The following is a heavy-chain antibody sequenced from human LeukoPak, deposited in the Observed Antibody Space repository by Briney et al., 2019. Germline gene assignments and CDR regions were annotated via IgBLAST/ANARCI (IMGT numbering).Heavy chain of an antibody. Sequence: GGSLRLSCGASGCSISSYWMHWVRQAPGKGLMWVSRVNNDGSSTTYADSVEGRFTISRDNARTTLYLQMNSLRAEDTAVYYCARSSYPYYFDYWGQGTLVTVSS. J-gene: IGHJ4*02. D-gene: IGHD6-19*01. CDR3: ARSSYPYYFDY. CDR1: GCSISSYW. V-gene: IGHV3-74*01. CDR2: VNNDGSST.